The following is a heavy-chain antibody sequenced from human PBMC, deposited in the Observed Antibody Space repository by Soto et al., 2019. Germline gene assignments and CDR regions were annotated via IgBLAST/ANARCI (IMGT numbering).Heavy chain of an antibody. CDR2: IYYSGTT. Sequence: TLSLTCTVSGGSISSEGYYWSWFRQLPGKGLEWIGDIYYSGTTYHNPSLRSRLTISGDASKNQFSLKLSSVTAADTALYYCARGRGYSYGHYYFDYWGQGTLVTVSS. V-gene: IGHV4-31*03. CDR1: GGSISSEGYY. D-gene: IGHD5-18*01. J-gene: IGHJ4*02. CDR3: ARGRGYSYGHYYFDY.